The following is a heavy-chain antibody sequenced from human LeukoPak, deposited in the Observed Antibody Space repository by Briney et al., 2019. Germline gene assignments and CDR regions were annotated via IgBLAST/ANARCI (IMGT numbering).Heavy chain of an antibody. J-gene: IGHJ6*02. CDR1: GFTFSSYA. D-gene: IGHD4-11*01. CDR2: ISSNGGST. V-gene: IGHV3-64*01. Sequence: GGSLRLSCAASGFTFSSYAMHWVRQAPGKGLEYVSAISSNGGSTYYANSVKGRFTISRDNSKNTLYLQMGSLRAEDMAVYYCARDQDSMGYYYYGMDVWGQGTTVTVS. CDR3: ARDQDSMGYYYYGMDV.